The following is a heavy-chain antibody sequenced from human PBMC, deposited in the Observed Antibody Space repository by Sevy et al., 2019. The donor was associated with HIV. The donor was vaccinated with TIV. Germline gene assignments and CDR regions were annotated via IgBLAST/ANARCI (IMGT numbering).Heavy chain of an antibody. Sequence: GGSLRLSCAASGFTFSSYAMHWVRQAPGKGLEWVAVISYDGSNKYYANSVKGQFTISRDNSKNTLYLQMNSLRAEDTAVYYCARDPSTYSSGWYRYYYYGMDVWGQGTTVTVSS. D-gene: IGHD6-19*01. J-gene: IGHJ6*02. CDR1: GFTFSSYA. V-gene: IGHV3-30-3*01. CDR3: ARDPSTYSSGWYRYYYYGMDV. CDR2: ISYDGSNK.